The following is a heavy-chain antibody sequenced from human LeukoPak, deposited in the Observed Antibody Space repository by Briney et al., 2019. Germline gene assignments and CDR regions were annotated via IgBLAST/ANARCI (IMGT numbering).Heavy chain of an antibody. D-gene: IGHD6-19*01. J-gene: IGHJ4*02. V-gene: IGHV4-59*05. CDR2: IYYSGNT. Sequence: SETLSLTCTVSGGSISSYYWSWIRQPPGKGLEWIGSIYYSGNTYYSPALKSRLTVSVDTSKNQFSLKLSSVTAADTAVYYCARMSYLNWLVHFDDWGQGTLVTVSS. CDR1: GGSISSYY. CDR3: ARMSYLNWLVHFDD.